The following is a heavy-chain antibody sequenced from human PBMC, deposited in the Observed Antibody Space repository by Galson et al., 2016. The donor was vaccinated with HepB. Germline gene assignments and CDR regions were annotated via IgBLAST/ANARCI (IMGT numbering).Heavy chain of an antibody. CDR2: IFYGGTT. J-gene: IGHJ6*03. Sequence: SLRLSCAASGFTVSSYYMSWVRQAPGKGLEWVSVIFYGGTTYYADSVEGRFTISRDDSINPLYLQRNSLTAEDTAVYFCARTSYRECTGTRCVNFRYYYYYMDVWGKGTTVTVSS. D-gene: IGHD2-2*01. CDR1: GFTVSSYY. V-gene: IGHV3-53*01. CDR3: ARTSYRECTGTRCVNFRYYYYYMDV.